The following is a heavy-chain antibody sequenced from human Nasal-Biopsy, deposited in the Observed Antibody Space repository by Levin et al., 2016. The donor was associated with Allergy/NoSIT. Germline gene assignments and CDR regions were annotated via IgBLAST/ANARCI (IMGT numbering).Heavy chain of an antibody. Sequence: GGSLRLSCVASGFKFSDSWMTWVRQAPGKGLEWVANIKQDGSEKYYVDSVKGRFTISRDNAKNSVFLQMNSLRAEDTAVYYCASSLSGSHTPEFDYWGQGTLVTVSS. V-gene: IGHV3-7*03. CDR2: IKQDGSEK. CDR1: GFKFSDSW. CDR3: ASSLSGSHTPEFDY. D-gene: IGHD1-26*01. J-gene: IGHJ4*02.